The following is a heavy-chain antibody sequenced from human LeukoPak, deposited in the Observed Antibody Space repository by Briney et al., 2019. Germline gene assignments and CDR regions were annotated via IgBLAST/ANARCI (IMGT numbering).Heavy chain of an antibody. Sequence: ASVKVSCKTSGYTFSRYYMNWVRQAPGQGLEWMGIIDTSGSTTSYAPKFQGRLTMTRDTSTSTDYMELTGLTSEDTAVYYCARPPRPFYYYYMAIWGTGTTVTVSS. CDR1: GYTFSRYY. CDR3: ARPPRPFYYYYMAI. V-gene: IGHV1-46*03. CDR2: IDTSGSTT. J-gene: IGHJ6*03.